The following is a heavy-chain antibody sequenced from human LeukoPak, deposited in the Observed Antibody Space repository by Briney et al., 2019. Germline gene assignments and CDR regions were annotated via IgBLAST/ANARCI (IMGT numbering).Heavy chain of an antibody. Sequence: GGSLRLSCAASGFTFSSYSMNWVRQAPGKGLEWVSSISSSSSYIYYADSVKGRFTISRDNAKNSLYLQMNSLRAEDTAVYYCARQLWFGDTEPDAFDIWGQGTMVTVSS. D-gene: IGHD3-10*01. CDR1: GFTFSSYS. J-gene: IGHJ3*02. CDR2: ISSSSSYI. V-gene: IGHV3-21*01. CDR3: ARQLWFGDTEPDAFDI.